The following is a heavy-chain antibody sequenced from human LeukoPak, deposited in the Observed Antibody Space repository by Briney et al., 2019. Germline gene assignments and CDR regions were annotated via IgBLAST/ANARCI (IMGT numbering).Heavy chain of an antibody. CDR2: IYHSGST. J-gene: IGHJ3*02. V-gene: IGHV4-30-2*01. CDR1: GGSISSGGYY. Sequence: SETLSLTCTVSGGSISSGGYYWSWIRQPPGKGLEWIGYIYHSGSTYYNPSLKSRVSISVDRSKNQFSLKLSSVTAADTAVYYCARIRITIFGVVIVPDAFDIWGQGTMVTVSS. D-gene: IGHD3-3*01. CDR3: ARIRITIFGVVIVPDAFDI.